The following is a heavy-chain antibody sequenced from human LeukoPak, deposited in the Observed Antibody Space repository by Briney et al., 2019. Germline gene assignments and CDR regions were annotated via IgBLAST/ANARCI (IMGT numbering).Heavy chain of an antibody. D-gene: IGHD1-26*01. Sequence: GGSLRLSCAASGFTFSNYWMHWVRQAPGKGLVWVSRIRPDGSATSYAESVKGRLTIPRDNSKNTLYLQVNSLRAEDTAVYYCAREKQSGGTSFDYWGQGSLVSVSS. J-gene: IGHJ4*02. V-gene: IGHV3-74*01. CDR2: IRPDGSAT. CDR1: GFTFSNYW. CDR3: AREKQSGGTSFDY.